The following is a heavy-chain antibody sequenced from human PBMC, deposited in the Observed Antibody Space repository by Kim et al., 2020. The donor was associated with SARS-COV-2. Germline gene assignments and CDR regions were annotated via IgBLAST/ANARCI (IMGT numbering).Heavy chain of an antibody. CDR1: GYTFTSYD. J-gene: IGHJ6*02. Sequence: ASVKVSCKASGYTFTSYDINWVRQATGQGLEWMGWMNPNSGNTGYAQKFQGRVTMTRNTSISTAYMELSSLRSEDTAVYYCARVKRVTMIVGVTRRPSGYYYGMDVWGQGTTVTVSS. CDR3: ARVKRVTMIVGVTRRPSGYYYGMDV. D-gene: IGHD3-22*01. V-gene: IGHV1-8*02. CDR2: MNPNSGNT.